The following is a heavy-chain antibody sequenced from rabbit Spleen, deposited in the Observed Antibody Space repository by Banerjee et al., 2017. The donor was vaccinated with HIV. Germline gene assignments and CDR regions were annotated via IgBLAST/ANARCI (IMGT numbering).Heavy chain of an antibody. CDR2: IYPDSSGST. CDR3: ARGSAAMTMMITGYSLTL. D-gene: IGHD2-1*01. J-gene: IGHJ6*01. V-gene: IGHV1S40*01. CDR1: GFSFSSSYY. Sequence: QSLEESGGDLVKPGASLTLTCTASGFSFSSSYYICWVRQAPGKGLEWIGCIYPDSSGSTAYASWAKGRLTISKTSSTTVTLQMTSLTAADTATYFCARGSAAMTMMITGYSLTLWCPGSLVTVS.